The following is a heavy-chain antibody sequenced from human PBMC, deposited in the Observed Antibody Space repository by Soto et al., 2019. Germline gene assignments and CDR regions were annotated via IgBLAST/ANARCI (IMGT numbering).Heavy chain of an antibody. Sequence: QVQLVESGGGLVKPGGSLRLSCAASGFTFNDYYMSWVRQAPGKGLEWVSYISGSCPYTKYADSVKGRFTISRDNAKNSLYLQMSSLRVEDTAVYYCAIVPVSMVRGYGMDVWGQGPTVTVPS. CDR2: ISGSCPYT. CDR3: AIVPVSMVRGYGMDV. CDR1: GFTFNDYY. D-gene: IGHD3-10*01. J-gene: IGHJ6*02. V-gene: IGHV3-11*06.